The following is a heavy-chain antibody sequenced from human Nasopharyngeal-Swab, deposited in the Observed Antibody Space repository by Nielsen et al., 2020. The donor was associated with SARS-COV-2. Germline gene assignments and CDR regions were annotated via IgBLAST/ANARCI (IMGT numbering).Heavy chain of an antibody. CDR3: ATLSSSWYEYYFDY. V-gene: IGHV4-39*01. CDR2: IYYGGST. CDR1: GGSIGSSTYY. D-gene: IGHD6-13*01. J-gene: IGHJ4*02. Sequence: GSLRLSCTVSGGSIGSSTYYWAWIRQPPGKGLEWIGSIYYGGSTYHNPSLKSRVTISVDTSKNQFSLKLSSVTAADTAVYYCATLSSSWYEYYFDYWGQGTLVTVSS.